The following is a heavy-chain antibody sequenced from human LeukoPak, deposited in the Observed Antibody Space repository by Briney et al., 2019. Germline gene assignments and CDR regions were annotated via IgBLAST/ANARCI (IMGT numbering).Heavy chain of an antibody. D-gene: IGHD1-26*01. J-gene: IGHJ3*02. V-gene: IGHV3-21*01. CDR1: GFTFSSYS. CDR2: ISSSSSYI. Sequence: PGGSLRLSCAASGFTFSSYSMNWVRQAPGKGLEWVSSISSSSSYIYYADSVKGRFTISRDNAKNSLYLQMNSLRAEDTAVYYCARIFIVGAYDAFDIWGQGTMVTVSS. CDR3: ARIFIVGAYDAFDI.